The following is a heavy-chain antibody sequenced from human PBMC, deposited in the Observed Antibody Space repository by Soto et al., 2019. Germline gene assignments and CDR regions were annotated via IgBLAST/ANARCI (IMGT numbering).Heavy chain of an antibody. V-gene: IGHV4-39*01. CDR3: ARHDYGDGFSY. Sequence: QLQLQESGPGLVKPSETLSLTCTVSGDSISSSTYCWGWIRRPPGKGLEWIATIFSTGTTHYNPSLRSRVTISVDTSKNQFSLTVRSVTAADTAAYYCARHDYGDGFSYWGQGSQVTVSS. CDR2: IFSTGTT. D-gene: IGHD4-17*01. CDR1: GDSISSSTYC. J-gene: IGHJ4*02.